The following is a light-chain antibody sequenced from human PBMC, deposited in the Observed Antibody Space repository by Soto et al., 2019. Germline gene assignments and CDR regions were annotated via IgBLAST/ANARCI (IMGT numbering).Light chain of an antibody. CDR1: QSIATY. Sequence: EIQMTQSPSSLSASVGDRVTITCRTSQSIATYLTWYQQKPGKAPKLLIYCASRLESGVPSRFSGSGSGTDFTLTISSLQSEDFATYYCQQSYSTPPTFGQGTRLEI. J-gene: IGKJ5*01. CDR2: CAS. CDR3: QQSYSTPPT. V-gene: IGKV1-39*01.